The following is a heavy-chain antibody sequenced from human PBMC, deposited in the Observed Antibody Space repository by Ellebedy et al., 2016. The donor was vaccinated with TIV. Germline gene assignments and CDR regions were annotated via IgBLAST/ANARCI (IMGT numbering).Heavy chain of an antibody. J-gene: IGHJ4*02. V-gene: IGHV3-23*01. D-gene: IGHD3-10*01. CDR3: AGARGQYLYGSGSYFTN. Sequence: GESLKISCTASGFTFSSYAMSWVRQAPGKGLEWVSTLSDSGGNTYFPDSVKGRFTISRDNSRNTVYLQMNNLRAEDTAGYYCAGARGQYLYGSGSYFTNWGQGEVVTVSS. CDR1: GFTFSSYA. CDR2: LSDSGGNT.